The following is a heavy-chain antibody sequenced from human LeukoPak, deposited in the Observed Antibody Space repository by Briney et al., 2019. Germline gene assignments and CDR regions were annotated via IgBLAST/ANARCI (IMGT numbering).Heavy chain of an antibody. V-gene: IGHV3-74*03. CDR1: GFTFSGDL. D-gene: IGHD3-3*01. J-gene: IGHJ5*02. Sequence: GGSLRLSCAASGFTFSGDLMHWVRQVPGKGLVWVSCISADGSSVTYADSVKGRFTISRDNTKNTPYLQMNGLRAEDTAVYYCARDRGDFWSGYSPWLDPWGQGVLVSVSS. CDR3: ARDRGDFWSGYSPWLDP. CDR2: ISADGSSV.